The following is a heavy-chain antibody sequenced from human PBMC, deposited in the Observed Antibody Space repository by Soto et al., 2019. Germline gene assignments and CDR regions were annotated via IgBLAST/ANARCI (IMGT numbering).Heavy chain of an antibody. J-gene: IGHJ4*02. Sequence: EVQLVESGGGLVQPGGSLRLSCAASGFTFSSYSMNWVRQAPGKGLEWFSYISSGSSTIYYADSVKGRFTISRDNAKNSLSLQMNSLRAEDTAVYYCARRGGISFDYWGQGTLVTVSS. CDR2: ISSGSSTI. CDR3: ARRGGISFDY. CDR1: GFTFSSYS. V-gene: IGHV3-48*01.